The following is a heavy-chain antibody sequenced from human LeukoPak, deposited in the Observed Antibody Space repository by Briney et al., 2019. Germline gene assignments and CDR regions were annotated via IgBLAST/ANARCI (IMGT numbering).Heavy chain of an antibody. Sequence: GGSLRLSFAASGFTFSSYSMTWVRQAPGKGLEWVSAISGSGGSTYYADSVKGRFTISRDNSKNTLYLQVNSLRAEDTAVYYCAKERRTNREFDYWGQGTLVTVSS. J-gene: IGHJ4*02. CDR3: AKERRTNREFDY. V-gene: IGHV3-23*01. CDR2: ISGSGGST. D-gene: IGHD1-14*01. CDR1: GFTFSSYS.